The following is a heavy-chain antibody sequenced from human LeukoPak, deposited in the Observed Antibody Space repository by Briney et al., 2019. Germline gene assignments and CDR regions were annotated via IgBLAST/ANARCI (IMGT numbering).Heavy chain of an antibody. V-gene: IGHV3-21*01. CDR1: GFTFSSYS. Sequence: GGSLRLSCAASGFTFSSYSMNWVRQAPGKGLEWVSSISSSSYIYYADSVKGRFTISSDNAKNSLYLQMNSLRAEDTAVYYCARDQGVVVTHSDAFDIWGQGTMVTVSS. CDR3: ARDQGVVVTHSDAFDI. D-gene: IGHD3-22*01. CDR2: ISSSSYI. J-gene: IGHJ3*02.